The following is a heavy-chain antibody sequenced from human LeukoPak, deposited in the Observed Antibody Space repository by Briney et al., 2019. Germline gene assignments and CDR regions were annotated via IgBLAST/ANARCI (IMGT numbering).Heavy chain of an antibody. J-gene: IGHJ4*02. CDR3: ARSTLLWFGEPPTFDY. V-gene: IGHV1-69*06. CDR1: GGTFSSYA. CDR2: IIPIFGTA. Sequence: GASVKVSCKASGGTFSSYAISWVRQAPGQGLEWMGGIIPIFGTANYAQKFQGRVTITADKSTSTAYMELSRLRSDDTAVYYCARSTLLWFGEPPTFDYWGQGTLVTVSS. D-gene: IGHD3-10*01.